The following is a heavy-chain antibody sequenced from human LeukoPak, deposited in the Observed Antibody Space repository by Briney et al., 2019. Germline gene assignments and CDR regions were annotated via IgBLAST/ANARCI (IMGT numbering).Heavy chain of an antibody. D-gene: IGHD2-15*01. CDR3: TRRVSATRWFDP. J-gene: IGHJ5*02. Sequence: GGSLRLSCAASGFTFSSYWMHCVRQAPGKGLVWVSRINSDGSTTNYADSVKGRFTISRDNAENTLYLQMNSLRVEDTAVYYCTRRVSATRWFDPWGQGTLVTVSS. V-gene: IGHV3-74*01. CDR1: GFTFSSYW. CDR2: INSDGSTT.